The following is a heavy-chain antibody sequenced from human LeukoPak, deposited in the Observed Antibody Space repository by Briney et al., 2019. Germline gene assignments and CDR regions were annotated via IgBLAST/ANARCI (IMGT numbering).Heavy chain of an antibody. V-gene: IGHV3-23*01. CDR1: GFTFSRNA. D-gene: IGHD6-6*01. CDR3: ATVMGSSPSTAYFAY. J-gene: IGHJ4*02. Sequence: PGGSLRLSCAGSGFTFSRNAIHWVRQAPGKGLEWLSAISSDGRYIYYTDSVKGRFTTSRDNSRNTVYLQMNGLRVEDTAVYSCATVMGSSPSTAYFAYWGQGTLVTVSS. CDR2: ISSDGRYI.